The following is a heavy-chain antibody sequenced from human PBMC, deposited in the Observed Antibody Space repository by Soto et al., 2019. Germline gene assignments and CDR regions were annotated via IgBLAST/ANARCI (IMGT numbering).Heavy chain of an antibody. CDR1: GASISGFY. V-gene: IGHV4-4*07. CDR2: IYATGTT. J-gene: IGHJ5*02. Sequence: PETLSLTCTVSGASISGFYWSWIRKSAGKGLEWIGRIYATGTTDYNPSLKSRVMMSVDTSKKQFSLELRSVTAADTAVYYCVRDGTKTLRDWFDPWGQGISVTVSS. CDR3: VRDGTKTLRDWFDP. D-gene: IGHD1-1*01.